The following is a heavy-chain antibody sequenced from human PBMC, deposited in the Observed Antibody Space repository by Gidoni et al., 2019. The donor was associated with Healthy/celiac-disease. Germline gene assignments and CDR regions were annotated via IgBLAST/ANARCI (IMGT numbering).Heavy chain of an antibody. CDR1: GGSISSSSYY. Sequence: QLQLQESGPGLVKPSETLSLTCTVSGGSISSSSYYWGWIRQPPGKGLEWIGSIYYSGSTYYNPSLKNRVTISGNTSKNQFSLKLSSVTAADTAVDYCAGGGEVATMYRYRSDAFDIWGQGTMVTVSS. CDR3: AGGGEVATMYRYRSDAFDI. V-gene: IGHV4-39*01. D-gene: IGHD5-12*01. CDR2: IYYSGST. J-gene: IGHJ3*02.